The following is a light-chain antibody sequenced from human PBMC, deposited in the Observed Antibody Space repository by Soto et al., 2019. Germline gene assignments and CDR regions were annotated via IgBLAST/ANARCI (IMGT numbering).Light chain of an antibody. CDR2: EVS. CDR3: NSQTTSGIRV. J-gene: IGLJ1*01. V-gene: IGLV2-14*01. CDR1: SSDVGGYNY. Sequence: QSALTQPASVSGSPGQSITISCTGTSSDVGGYNYVSWYQHHPGKAPKLMIYEVSNRPSGVSNRFSGSKSGNTASLTISGLQAEDEADYYCNSQTTSGIRVFGTGTKLTVL.